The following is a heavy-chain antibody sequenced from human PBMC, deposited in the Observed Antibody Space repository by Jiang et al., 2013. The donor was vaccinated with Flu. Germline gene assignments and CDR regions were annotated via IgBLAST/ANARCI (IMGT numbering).Heavy chain of an antibody. Sequence: CAASGFTSVTTTWTGSARLQGRGWSGLAVLETKADSYTTEYAASVKGRFTISRDDSKNSLYLQMNSLKTEDTAVYYCVRASYYDFWSGYYRYYYYYMDVWGKGTTVTVSS. CDR3: VRASYYDFWSGYYRYYYYYMDV. D-gene: IGHD3-3*01. CDR2: LETKADSYTT. J-gene: IGHJ6*03. V-gene: IGHV3-72*01. CDR1: GFTSVTTT.